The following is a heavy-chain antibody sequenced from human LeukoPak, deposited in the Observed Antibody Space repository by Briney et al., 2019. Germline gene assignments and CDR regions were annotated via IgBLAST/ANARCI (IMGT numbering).Heavy chain of an antibody. V-gene: IGHV1-69*01. J-gene: IGHJ5*02. Sequence: GSSVRVSCTASGGTFSSYAISWVRQAPGQGLEWMGGIIPIFGTANYVQKFQGRVTITADESTSTAYMELSSLRSEDTAVYYCARVPNRLRYFDWFRNWFDPWGQGTLVTVSS. D-gene: IGHD3-9*01. CDR1: GGTFSSYA. CDR2: IIPIFGTA. CDR3: ARVPNRLRYFDWFRNWFDP.